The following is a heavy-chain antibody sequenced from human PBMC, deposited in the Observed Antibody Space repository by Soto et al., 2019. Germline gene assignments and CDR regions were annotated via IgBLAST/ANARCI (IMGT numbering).Heavy chain of an antibody. CDR1: GYTFTNFG. CDR2: ITTDKGRT. CDR3: ATRSPAFDH. J-gene: IGHJ4*02. Sequence: ASVKVSCKTSGYTFTNFGITWVRQAPGQGLEWMGWITTDKGRTTYAQRFQGRVTMTTDTSTSTAYMELRSLSSDDTAVYYCATRSPAFDHWGQGTLVTVSS. V-gene: IGHV1-18*01.